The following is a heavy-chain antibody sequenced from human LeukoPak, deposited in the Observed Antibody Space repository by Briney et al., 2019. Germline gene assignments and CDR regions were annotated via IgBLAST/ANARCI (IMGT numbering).Heavy chain of an antibody. D-gene: IGHD3-10*01. J-gene: IGHJ4*02. Sequence: GGSLRLSCAASGFTFSSSWMSWVRQAPGKGLEWVAHIKQDGSDKYYVDSVKGRFAISRDNAKNSLYLQMNSLRADDTAMYYCARHSSGSYYTYWGQGTLVTVSS. V-gene: IGHV3-7*01. CDR1: GFTFSSSW. CDR2: IKQDGSDK. CDR3: ARHSSGSYYTY.